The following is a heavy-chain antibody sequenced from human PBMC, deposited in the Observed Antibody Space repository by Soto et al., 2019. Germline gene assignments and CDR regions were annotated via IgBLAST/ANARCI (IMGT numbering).Heavy chain of an antibody. V-gene: IGHV3-74*01. D-gene: IGHD3-10*01. CDR2: INSDGGSP. CDR1: GFTFSRYW. Sequence: EVQLVESGGGLVQPGGSLRLSCAGSGFTFSRYWMHWVRQAPGKGLVWVSRINSDGGSPSYADSVRGRVTISSDNAKNTVDLQMNSLRAEDTAVCYCLAGETNYVDFWGQGTLVSVS. CDR3: LAGETNYVDF. J-gene: IGHJ4*02.